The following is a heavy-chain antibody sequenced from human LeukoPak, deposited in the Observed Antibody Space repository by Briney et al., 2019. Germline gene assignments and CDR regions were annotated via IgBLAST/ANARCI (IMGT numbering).Heavy chain of an antibody. J-gene: IGHJ4*02. CDR3: AREYSYLFGVVTFYYFDY. Sequence: PSETLSLTCSVSGGSISSYYWTWVRQFAGKGLEWIGRIYTSGSTDYNPSLKSRVTMSIDTSKNQFSLRLSSVTAADTAVYYCAREYSYLFGVVTFYYFDYWGQGTLVTVSS. D-gene: IGHD3-3*01. CDR1: GGSISSYY. V-gene: IGHV4-4*07. CDR2: IYTSGST.